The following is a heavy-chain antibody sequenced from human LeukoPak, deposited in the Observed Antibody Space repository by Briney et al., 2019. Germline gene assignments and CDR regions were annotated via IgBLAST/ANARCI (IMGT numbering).Heavy chain of an antibody. V-gene: IGHV3-23*01. J-gene: IGHJ4*02. D-gene: IGHD1-26*01. CDR2: ISGSSSST. Sequence: GGSLRLSCAASGFTLSTYAMSWVRQAPGKGLEWVSTISGSSSSTYYADSVKGRFTISRDNSKSTLYLQMNSLRAEDTAIYYCAKGRSGSYAYDYKGQGTLVTVSS. CDR3: AKGRSGSYAYDY. CDR1: GFTLSTYA.